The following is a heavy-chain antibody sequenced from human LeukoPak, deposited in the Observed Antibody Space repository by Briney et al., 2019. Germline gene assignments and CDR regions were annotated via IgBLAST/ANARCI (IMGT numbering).Heavy chain of an antibody. CDR1: GFTFSTYT. D-gene: IGHD6-13*01. CDR2: ISSSSSYI. CDR3: ASGSNIAAAGSLDY. V-gene: IGHV3-21*01. Sequence: GGSLRLSCAASGFTFSTYTMNWVRQAPGKGLEWVSSISSSSSYIYYADSVKGRFTISRDNAKNSLYLQMNSLRAEDTAVYYCASGSNIAAAGSLDYWGQGTLVTVSS. J-gene: IGHJ4*02.